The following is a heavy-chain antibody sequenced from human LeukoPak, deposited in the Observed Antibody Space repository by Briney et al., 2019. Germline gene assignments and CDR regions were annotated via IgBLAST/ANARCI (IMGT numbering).Heavy chain of an antibody. Sequence: ASVKVSCKASGYTFTSYDINWVRQATGQGLEWMGWMNPNNGNTGFAQKFQGRVTVTRNTSISTAYMELRSLRSEDTAVYYCARDLSTAAGDAFDIWGQGTMVTVSS. CDR1: GYTFTSYD. CDR3: ARDLSTAAGDAFDI. V-gene: IGHV1-8*01. CDR2: MNPNNGNT. J-gene: IGHJ3*02. D-gene: IGHD6-13*01.